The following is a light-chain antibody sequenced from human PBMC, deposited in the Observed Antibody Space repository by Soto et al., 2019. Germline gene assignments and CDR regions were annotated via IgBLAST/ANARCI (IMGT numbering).Light chain of an antibody. V-gene: IGKV3-20*01. J-gene: IGKJ1*01. CDR3: QQYDSSLT. Sequence: DIVLTQSPASLSLPPGERATLSCRASQSVSSSFLAWYQQKPGQAPRLLIYGASRRATGIADRFTGSGSGTDFTLTISRLEPEDFAVYYCQQYDSSLTCGLGTKVEIK. CDR1: QSVSSSF. CDR2: GAS.